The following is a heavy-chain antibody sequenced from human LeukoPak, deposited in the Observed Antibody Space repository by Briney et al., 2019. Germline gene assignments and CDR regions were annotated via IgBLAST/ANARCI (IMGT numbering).Heavy chain of an antibody. D-gene: IGHD3-22*01. Sequence: SETLSLTCAVYGGSFSGYYWSWIRQPPGKGLEWIGEINHSGSTNYNPSLKSRVTISVDTSKNQFSLKLSSATAADTAVYYCARDRPMIYYYDSSGYKKGYYFDYWGQGTLVTVSS. J-gene: IGHJ4*02. CDR3: ARDRPMIYYYDSSGYKKGYYFDY. CDR1: GGSFSGYY. V-gene: IGHV4-34*01. CDR2: INHSGST.